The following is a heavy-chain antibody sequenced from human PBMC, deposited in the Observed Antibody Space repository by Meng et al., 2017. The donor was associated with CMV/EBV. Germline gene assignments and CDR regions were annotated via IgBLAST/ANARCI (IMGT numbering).Heavy chain of an antibody. CDR3: ARSTEYSSGWSGGDAFDI. D-gene: IGHD6-19*01. J-gene: IGHJ3*02. Sequence: ASVKVSCKASGYTFTGYYMHWVRQAPGQGLEWMGWINPNSGGTNYAQKFQGRVTMTRDTSISTAYMELSRLRSDDTAVYYCARSTEYSSGWSGGDAFDIWGQGTMVTVSS. CDR2: INPNSGGT. V-gene: IGHV1-2*02. CDR1: GYTFTGYY.